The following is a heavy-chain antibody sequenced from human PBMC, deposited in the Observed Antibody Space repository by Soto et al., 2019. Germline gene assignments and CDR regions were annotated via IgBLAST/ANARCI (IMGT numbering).Heavy chain of an antibody. CDR2: SYYSDST. J-gene: IGHJ6*02. CDR1: GGSISSYY. CDR3: ARGWWVRDGYVMDV. V-gene: IGHV4-59*08. Sequence: HVQLQESGPGLVQPSKTLSLTCTVSGGSISSYYWSWIRQPPVKGLQYIGYSYYSDSTNYNPSLKSRVTISVDTSRNQFSLTLNSVTAADTAVYYCARGWWVRDGYVMDVWGQGTTVTVSS. D-gene: IGHD5-18*01.